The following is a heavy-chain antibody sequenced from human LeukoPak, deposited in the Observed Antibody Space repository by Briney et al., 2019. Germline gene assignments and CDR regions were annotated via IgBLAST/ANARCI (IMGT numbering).Heavy chain of an antibody. CDR3: ARAFS. CDR2: IKEDGSQK. J-gene: IGHJ5*02. D-gene: IGHD3-16*01. Sequence: GGSLRLSCAASGFTLSSQWMSRVRQAPGKGPEWVANIKEDGSQKSYVDSVKGRFTISRDNAKNSLYLQMSSLRAEDTAIYYCARAFSWGQGTPVTVSS. V-gene: IGHV3-7*01. CDR1: GFTLSSQW.